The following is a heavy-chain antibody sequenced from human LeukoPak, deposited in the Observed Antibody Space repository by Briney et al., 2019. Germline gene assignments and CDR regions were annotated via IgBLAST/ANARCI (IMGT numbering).Heavy chain of an antibody. CDR1: GYSISSGYY. CDR2: IYHSGSP. J-gene: IGHJ4*02. CDR3: ARGNWNDVVGYYFDY. Sequence: SETLSLTCTVSGYSISSGYYWGWIRQPPGRGLEWIGSIYHSGSPYYNPSLKSRVTISVDTSENHFSLKLSSVTAADTAVYYCARGNWNDVVGYYFDYWGQGTLVTVSS. D-gene: IGHD1-1*01. V-gene: IGHV4-38-2*02.